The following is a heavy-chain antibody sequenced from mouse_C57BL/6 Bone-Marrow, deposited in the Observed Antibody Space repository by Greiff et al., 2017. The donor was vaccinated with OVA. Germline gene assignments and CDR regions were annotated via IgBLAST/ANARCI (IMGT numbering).Heavy chain of an antibody. CDR2: IYPGDGDT. D-gene: IGHD2-3*01. Sequence: VQLQQSGPELVKPGASVKISCKASGYAFSSSWLNWVQQRPGKGLEWIGRIYPGDGDTNYNGKFKGKATLTADKSSSTAYMQLSSLTSEDSAVYFCASYDPWFAYWGQGTLVTVSA. J-gene: IGHJ3*01. CDR3: ASYDPWFAY. V-gene: IGHV1-82*01. CDR1: GYAFSSSW.